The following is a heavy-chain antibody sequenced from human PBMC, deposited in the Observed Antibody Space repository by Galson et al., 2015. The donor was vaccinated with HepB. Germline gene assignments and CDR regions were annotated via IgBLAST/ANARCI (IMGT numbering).Heavy chain of an antibody. CDR3: ARDWGHSSSWDNHDAFDI. V-gene: IGHV3-21*01. CDR1: GFTFSSYS. J-gene: IGHJ3*02. Sequence: SLRLSCAASGFTFSSYSMNWVRQAPGKGLEWVSSISSSSYIYYADSVKGRFTISRDNAKNSLYLQMNSLRAEDTAVYYCARDWGHSSSWDNHDAFDIWGQGTMVTVSS. CDR2: ISSSSYI. D-gene: IGHD6-13*01.